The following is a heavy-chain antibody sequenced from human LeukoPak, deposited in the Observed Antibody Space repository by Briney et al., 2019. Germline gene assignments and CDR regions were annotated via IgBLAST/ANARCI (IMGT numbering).Heavy chain of an antibody. CDR3: ARDRVRILAFDI. D-gene: IGHD3-10*01. CDR1: GFTFSSYG. CDR2: VRYDGSNK. V-gene: IGHV3-30*02. Sequence: PGGSLRLSCAASGFTFSSYGMHWVRQAPGKGLEWVAFVRYDGSNKYYADSVKGRFTISRDNAKNSLYLQMNSLRAEDTAVYYCARDRVRILAFDIWGQGTMVTVSS. J-gene: IGHJ3*02.